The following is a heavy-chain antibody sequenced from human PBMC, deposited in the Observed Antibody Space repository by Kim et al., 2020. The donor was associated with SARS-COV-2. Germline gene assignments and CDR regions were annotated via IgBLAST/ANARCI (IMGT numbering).Heavy chain of an antibody. CDR3: IKGRQLAS. CDR2: INSDGSDT. D-gene: IGHD6-13*01. CDR1: GLTFSNDW. Sequence: GGSLRLSCAASGLTFSNDWMHWVRQVPGKGLVWVSHINSDGSDTMYAGSVPGRFTISRDNAKNTLYLQINSLTAEDTAVYYCIKGRQLASWCQGTLVTVS. V-gene: IGHV3-74*03. J-gene: IGHJ5*02.